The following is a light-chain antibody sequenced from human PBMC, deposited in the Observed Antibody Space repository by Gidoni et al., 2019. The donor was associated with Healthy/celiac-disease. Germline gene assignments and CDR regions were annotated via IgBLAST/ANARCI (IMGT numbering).Light chain of an antibody. CDR2: GAS. V-gene: IGKV3-20*01. Sequence: EIVLTQSPGTLSLSQVERATLSCRASQSVRSSYLAWYQQKPGQAPRLLIYGASSRGTGIPDRFSGSGSGTDFILTISRLEPEDFAVYYCQQYGNSPFTFGPGTKVDIK. CDR1: QSVRSSY. J-gene: IGKJ3*01. CDR3: QQYGNSPFT.